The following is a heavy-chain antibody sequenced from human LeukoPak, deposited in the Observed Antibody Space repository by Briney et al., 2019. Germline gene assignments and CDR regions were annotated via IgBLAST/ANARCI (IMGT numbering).Heavy chain of an antibody. CDR3: TTGTGRSDFDY. CDR2: IKSKDDGATR. D-gene: IGHD1-1*01. V-gene: IGHV3-15*01. CDR1: GLTFTNVW. Sequence: PGGSLRLSCAASGLTFTNVWMSWVRQAPGKGLEWVGRIKSKDDGATRDFAAAVRGRFIISGDDSKNMLYLQMDALKPEDTAVYYCTTGTGRSDFDYWGQGTLVTVSS. J-gene: IGHJ4*02.